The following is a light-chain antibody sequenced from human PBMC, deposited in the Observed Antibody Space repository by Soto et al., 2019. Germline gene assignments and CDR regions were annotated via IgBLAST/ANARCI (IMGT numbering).Light chain of an antibody. CDR2: VAS. Sequence: DLQMTQSPSSLSASVGDRVTITCRASQSISTYLNWYQHKRGQAPKLLIYVASSLQSGVPSRFSGSGSGTDFTLTISNLHPEDFATYYCQQSYITPYTFGQGTKLEIK. CDR3: QQSYITPYT. CDR1: QSISTY. J-gene: IGKJ2*01. V-gene: IGKV1-39*01.